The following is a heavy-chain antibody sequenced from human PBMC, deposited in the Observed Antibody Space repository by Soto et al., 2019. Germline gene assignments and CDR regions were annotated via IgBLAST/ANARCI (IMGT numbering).Heavy chain of an antibody. CDR3: ARAGIITMVGGVSWNWFNP. V-gene: IGHV4-31*03. CDR2: IYYSVST. Sequence: TLSLTCTVSGGSISSGGYYWSWVRQHPGKRQEWLGYIYYSVSTYYKPSRKSRVTISVNTSKNQSSGKLGSVTPADRAVYYWARAGIITMVGGVSWNWFNPWGQGTLFTVSS. D-gene: IGHD3-10*01. CDR1: GGSISSGGYY. J-gene: IGHJ5*02.